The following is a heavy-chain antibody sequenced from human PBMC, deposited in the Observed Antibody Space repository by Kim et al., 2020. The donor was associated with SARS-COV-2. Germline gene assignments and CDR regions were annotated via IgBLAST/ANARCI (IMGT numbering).Heavy chain of an antibody. CDR3: ARRKFDIGSCNTSSYSNYFDH. D-gene: IGHD2-21*01. CDR1: GFSLSTNAMC. Sequence: SGPTLVKPTETLTLTCTYSGFSLSTNAMCVSWIRQSPGKAPEWLARIDWDNDKYYSASLKTRLTISKDTSKNQVVLTMTNMDPVDTATYYCARRKFDIGSCNTSSYSNYFDHWGQGAPVTVSP. V-gene: IGHV2-70*11. CDR2: IDWDNDK. J-gene: IGHJ4*02.